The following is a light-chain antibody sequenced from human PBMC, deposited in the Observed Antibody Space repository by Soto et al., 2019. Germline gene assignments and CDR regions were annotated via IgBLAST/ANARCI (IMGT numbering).Light chain of an antibody. V-gene: IGKV3-15*01. Sequence: EIVITQSPATLSVVPGDSAPLSCRASQSVSSNLAWYQQKTGQAHRILIYGESTRATGIKDRFSGSGSGTEFTLNIRSLQSEELAVYDCKQYNNWPLTFGQGNKVDIK. J-gene: IGKJ1*01. CDR3: KQYNNWPLT. CDR2: GES. CDR1: QSVSSN.